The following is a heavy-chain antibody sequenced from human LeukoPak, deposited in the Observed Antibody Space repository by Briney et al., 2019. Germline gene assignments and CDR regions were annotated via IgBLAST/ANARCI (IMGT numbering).Heavy chain of an antibody. CDR3: GGRRSGSGSKYFYY. D-gene: IGHD3-10*01. V-gene: IGHV1-2*02. J-gene: IGHJ4*02. CDR1: GYTFTAYY. Sequence: ASVKVSCRASGYTFTAYYIHWVRQAPGQGLEWVGWINPNSGGTNYAQKFQGRVTMTRDTSISTAYMDLNIPGTDDTAGYYCGGRRSGSGSKYFYYWGQGTLVTVSS. CDR2: INPNSGGT.